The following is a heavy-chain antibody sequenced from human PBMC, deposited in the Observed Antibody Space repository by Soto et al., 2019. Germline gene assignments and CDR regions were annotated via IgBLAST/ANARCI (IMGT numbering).Heavy chain of an antibody. Sequence: QVQLVQSGAEVNKPGASVKVSCKASGYTFSDYYIHWMRQAHGQGLEWMGWINPNSGGTKYAHKFQGWVTMTRDTSIKTAYMELSRLTSDDTAVYYCARESGGATATLDYYYFYMDVWGKGTTVTVYS. V-gene: IGHV1-2*04. J-gene: IGHJ6*03. CDR1: GYTFSDYY. CDR2: INPNSGGT. CDR3: ARESGGATATLDYYYFYMDV. D-gene: IGHD5-12*01.